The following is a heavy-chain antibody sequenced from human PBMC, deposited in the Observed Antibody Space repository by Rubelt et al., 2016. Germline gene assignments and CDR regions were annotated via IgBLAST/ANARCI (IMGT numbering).Heavy chain of an antibody. CDR3: ARDGVQPSDAFDI. V-gene: IGHV4-59*01. Sequence: QVQLQGSGPGLVKPSETLSLTCTVSGGSISSYYWSWIRQPPGKGLEWIGYIYYSGSTNYNPSLKGRGTISGDTAKNLFARKLSAVTAADTAVYYCARDGVQPSDAFDIWGQGTMVTVSS. CDR2: IYYSGST. CDR1: GGSISSYY. J-gene: IGHJ3*02. D-gene: IGHD3-10*01.